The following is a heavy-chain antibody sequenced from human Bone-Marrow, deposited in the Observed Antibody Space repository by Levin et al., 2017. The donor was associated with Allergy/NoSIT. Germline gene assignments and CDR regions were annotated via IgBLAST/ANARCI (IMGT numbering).Heavy chain of an antibody. CDR1: GFTFSIYA. CDR3: AKDPDSSGYFLVDY. J-gene: IGHJ4*02. Sequence: GGSLRLSCAASGFTFSIYAMSWVRQAPGKGLEWVSSISSNGDGTYYADSVTGRFTISRDNSKNTVYLQMNSLRAEDTAIYYCAKDPDSSGYFLVDYWGQGTLVTVSS. V-gene: IGHV3-23*01. D-gene: IGHD6-19*01. CDR2: ISSNGDGT.